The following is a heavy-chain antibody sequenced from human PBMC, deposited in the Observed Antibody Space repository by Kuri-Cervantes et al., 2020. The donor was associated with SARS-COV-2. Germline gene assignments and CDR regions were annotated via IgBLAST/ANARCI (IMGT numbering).Heavy chain of an antibody. D-gene: IGHD2-2*01. Sequence: GGSLRLSCAASGFTFSSYWMNWVRQAPGKGPEWVSSISSSSSYIYYADSVKGRFTISRDNAKNSLYLQMNSLRAEDTAVYYCARGSCSSTSCYYTNWFDPWGQGTLVTVSS. CDR2: ISSSSSYI. V-gene: IGHV3-21*01. CDR3: ARGSCSSTSCYYTNWFDP. J-gene: IGHJ5*02. CDR1: GFTFSSYW.